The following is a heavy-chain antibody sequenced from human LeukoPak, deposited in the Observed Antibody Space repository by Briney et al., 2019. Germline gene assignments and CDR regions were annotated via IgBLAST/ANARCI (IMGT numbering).Heavy chain of an antibody. CDR3: ARRGIYCSSTSCYNYYYYGMDV. CDR2: VNPNSGNT. V-gene: IGHV1-8*01. CDR1: GYTFTTYD. Sequence: ASVRVSCKASGYTFTTYDINWVRQAPGQGLEWMGWVNPNSGNTRYAQQFRGKVTMTRDTSISTAYMELSSLRSEDTAVYYCARRGIYCSSTSCYNYYYYGMDVWGQGTTVTVSS. J-gene: IGHJ6*02. D-gene: IGHD2-2*02.